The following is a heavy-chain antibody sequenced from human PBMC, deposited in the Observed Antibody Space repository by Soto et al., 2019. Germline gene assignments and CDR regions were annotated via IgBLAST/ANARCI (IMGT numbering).Heavy chain of an antibody. D-gene: IGHD3-10*01. J-gene: IGHJ4*02. V-gene: IGHV4-34*01. CDR3: ARAARGRRYFDY. Sequence: SETLSLTCAVYGGSFSGYYWSWIRQPPGKGLEWIGEINHSGSTNYNPSLKSRVTISVDTSKNPFSLKLSSVTAADTAVYYCARAARGRRYFDYWGQGTLVTVSS. CDR1: GGSFSGYY. CDR2: INHSGST.